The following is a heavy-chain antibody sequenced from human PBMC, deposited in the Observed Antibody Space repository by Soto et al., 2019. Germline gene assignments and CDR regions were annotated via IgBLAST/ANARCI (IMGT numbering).Heavy chain of an antibody. CDR2: ILPLSGTS. V-gene: IGHV1-69*06. CDR3: ARTNPTKYYDYVWGDYRREGMDV. D-gene: IGHD3-16*02. Sequence: ASVNVSCKASGGTFSAYAISWVRQAPGQGLEWMGGILPLSGTSNYTQRFQGRVTISADKSTSTAYMELSSLRSDDTAVYYCARTNPTKYYDYVWGDYRREGMDVWGQGTTVTVSS. J-gene: IGHJ6*02. CDR1: GGTFSAYA.